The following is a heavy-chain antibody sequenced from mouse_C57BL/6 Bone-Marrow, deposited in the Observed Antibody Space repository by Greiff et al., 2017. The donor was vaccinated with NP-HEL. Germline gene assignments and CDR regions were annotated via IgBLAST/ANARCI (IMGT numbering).Heavy chain of an antibody. CDR3: ARDVIYYYGSSYRLLFAY. CDR1: GFTFSSYA. CDR2: ISDGGSYT. J-gene: IGHJ3*01. D-gene: IGHD1-1*01. V-gene: IGHV5-4*01. Sequence: EVQRVESGGGLVKPGGSLKLSCAASGFTFSSYAMSWVRQTPEKRLEWVATISDGGSYTYYPDNVKGRFTISRDNAKNNLYLQMSHLKSEDTAMYYCARDVIYYYGSSYRLLFAYWGQGTLVTVSA.